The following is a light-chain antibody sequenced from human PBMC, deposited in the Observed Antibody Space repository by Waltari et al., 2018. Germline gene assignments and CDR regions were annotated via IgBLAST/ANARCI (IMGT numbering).Light chain of an antibody. CDR2: DVN. V-gene: IGLV2-11*01. CDR3: CSYAGNYLRV. J-gene: IGLJ2*01. Sequence: QSALTQPRSVSGSPGQSVTISCTGTSSDVGYYNYVSWYQQQPGKAPKVIIYDVNERPSGVPDRFCGSKSGNTASLTISGLQAEDEADYYCCSYAGNYLRVFGGGTKLTVL. CDR1: SSDVGYYNY.